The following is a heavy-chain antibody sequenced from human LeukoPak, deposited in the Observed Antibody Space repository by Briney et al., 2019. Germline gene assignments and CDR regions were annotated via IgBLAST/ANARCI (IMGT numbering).Heavy chain of an antibody. CDR3: ARDPSGSDFWSGYSFDY. CDR2: ISSSSSYI. D-gene: IGHD3-3*01. Sequence: GGSLRLSCAASGFTFSSYSMNWVCQAPGKGLEWVSSISSSSSYIYYADSVKGRFTISRDNAKNSLYLQMNSLRAEDTAVYYCARDPSGSDFWSGYSFDYWGQGTLVTVSS. V-gene: IGHV3-21*01. J-gene: IGHJ4*02. CDR1: GFTFSSYS.